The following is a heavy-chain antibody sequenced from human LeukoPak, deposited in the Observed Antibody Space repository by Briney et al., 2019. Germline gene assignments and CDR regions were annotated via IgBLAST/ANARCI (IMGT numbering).Heavy chain of an antibody. V-gene: IGHV1-18*01. J-gene: IGHJ4*02. CDR2: ISAYNGNT. CDR3: ARDLRTIAESYYYDSSGPSVDY. CDR1: GGTFSSYA. Sequence: ASVKVSCKASGGTFSSYAISWVRQAPGQGLEWMGWISAYNGNTNYAQKLQGRVTMTTDTSTSTAYMELRRLRSDDTAVYYCARDLRTIAESYYYDSSGPSVDYWGQGTLVTVSS. D-gene: IGHD3-22*01.